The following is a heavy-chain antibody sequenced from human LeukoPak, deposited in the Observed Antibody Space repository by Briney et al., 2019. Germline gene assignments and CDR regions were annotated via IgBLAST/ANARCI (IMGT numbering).Heavy chain of an antibody. CDR2: IKQDGSEK. D-gene: IGHD6-6*01. V-gene: IGHV3-7*01. J-gene: IGHJ6*03. CDR1: GFTFSSYW. Sequence: AGGSLRLSCAASGFTFSSYWMSWVRQAPGKGLEWEANIKQDGSEKYYVDSVKGRFTISRDNAKNSLYLQMNSLRAEDTAVYYCARVVGSSFRYYYYYMDVWGKGTTVTVSS. CDR3: ARVVGSSFRYYYYYMDV.